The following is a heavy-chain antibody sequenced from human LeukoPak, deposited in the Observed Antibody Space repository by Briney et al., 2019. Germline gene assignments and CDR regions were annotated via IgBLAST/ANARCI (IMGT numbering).Heavy chain of an antibody. CDR1: GFTSSSYA. CDR2: ISGSGAST. J-gene: IGHJ4*02. CDR3: ARDNGIVAPSIPLDY. Sequence: GGSLRLSCAASGFTSSSYAMSWVRQGPGKGLEWVSAISGSGASTFYADSVKGRFTISRDNSKNTLYLQINSLRAEDTAVYYCARDNGIVAPSIPLDYWGQGTLVTVSS. D-gene: IGHD5-12*01. V-gene: IGHV3-23*01.